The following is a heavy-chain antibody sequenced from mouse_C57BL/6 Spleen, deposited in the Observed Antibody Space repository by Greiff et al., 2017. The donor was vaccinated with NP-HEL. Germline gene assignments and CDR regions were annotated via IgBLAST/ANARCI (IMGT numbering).Heavy chain of an antibody. Sequence: DVKLQESGPGLVKPSQSLSLTCSVTGYSITSGYYWNWIRQFPGNKLEWMGYISYDGSNNYNPSLKNRISITRDTSKNQFFLKLNSVTTEDTATYYCARDDGYYVDYWGQGTTLTVSS. J-gene: IGHJ2*01. CDR3: ARDDGYYVDY. CDR1: GYSITSGYY. V-gene: IGHV3-6*01. CDR2: ISYDGSN. D-gene: IGHD2-3*01.